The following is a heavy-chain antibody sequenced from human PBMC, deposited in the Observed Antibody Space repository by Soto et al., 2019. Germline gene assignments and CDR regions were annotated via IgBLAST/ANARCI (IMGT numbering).Heavy chain of an antibody. J-gene: IGHJ4*02. CDR1: GYTFTSYG. CDR2: ISAYNGNT. D-gene: IGHD2-15*01. CDR3: ARDVGYCSGSSCDY. V-gene: IGHV1-18*04. Sequence: ASVQVSCRASGYTFTSYGISWVRQAPGQELEWMGWISAYNGNTNYAQKLQGRVTMTTDTSTSTAYMELRSLRSDDTAVYYCARDVGYCSGSSCDYWGQGTLVTVSS.